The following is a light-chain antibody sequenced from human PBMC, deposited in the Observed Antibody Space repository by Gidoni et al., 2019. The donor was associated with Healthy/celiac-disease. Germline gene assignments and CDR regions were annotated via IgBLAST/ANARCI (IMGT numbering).Light chain of an antibody. CDR3: RHQFT. CDR2: KAS. V-gene: IGKV1-5*03. CDR1: QSISSL. J-gene: IGKJ2*01. Sequence: DIQMTQSPSTLAASVGDRVTITCRASQSISSLLAWYQQKPGKAPNLLIYKASSLESGVPSRFSGSGSGTEFTLTIRRLQPDDFATYYCRHQFTFGQGTKLEIK.